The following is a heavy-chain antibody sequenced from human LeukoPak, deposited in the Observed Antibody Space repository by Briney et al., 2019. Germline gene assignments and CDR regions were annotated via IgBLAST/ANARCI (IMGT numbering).Heavy chain of an antibody. CDR3: AVGIALFGFDY. Sequence: ASVKVSCKASGGTFSSYAISWVRQAPGQGLEWMGGIIPIFGTANYAQKFQGRVTITADESTSTAYMELSSLRSEDTAVYYCAVGIALFGFDYWGQGTLVTVSS. J-gene: IGHJ4*02. D-gene: IGHD3-16*01. CDR1: GGTFSSYA. V-gene: IGHV1-69*13. CDR2: IIPIFGTA.